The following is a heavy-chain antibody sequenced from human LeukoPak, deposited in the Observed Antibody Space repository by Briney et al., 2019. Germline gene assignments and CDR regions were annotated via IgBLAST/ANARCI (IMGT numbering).Heavy chain of an antibody. CDR3: ARTAGYSYGYYYYYYYMDV. Sequence: SETLSLTCTVSGGSISSSSYYWGWIRQPPGKGLELIGSIYYSGSTYYNPSLKSRVTISVDTSKNQFSLKLSFVTAADTAVYYCARTAGYSYGYYYYYYYMDVWGKGTTVTVSS. V-gene: IGHV4-39*01. CDR1: GGSISSSSYY. D-gene: IGHD5-18*01. J-gene: IGHJ6*03. CDR2: IYYSGST.